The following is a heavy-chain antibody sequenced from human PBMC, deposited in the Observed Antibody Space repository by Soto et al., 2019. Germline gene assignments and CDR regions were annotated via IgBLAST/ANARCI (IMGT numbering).Heavy chain of an antibody. Sequence: GASVKVSCKASGYTFTSYAMHWVRQAPGQRLEWMGWINAGNGNTKYSQKFQGRVTITRDTSASTAYMELSSQRSEDTAVYYCARDGYCSSTSCYGTPVDYWGQGTLVTVSS. D-gene: IGHD2-2*03. CDR2: INAGNGNT. CDR3: ARDGYCSSTSCYGTPVDY. V-gene: IGHV1-3*01. CDR1: GYTFTSYA. J-gene: IGHJ4*02.